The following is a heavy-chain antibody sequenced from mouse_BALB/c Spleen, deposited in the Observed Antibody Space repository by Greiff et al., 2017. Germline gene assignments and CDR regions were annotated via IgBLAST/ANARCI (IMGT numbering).Heavy chain of an antibody. Sequence: QVQLKESGAELAKPGASVKMSCKASGYTFTSYWMHWVKQRPGQGLEWIGYINPSTGYTEYNQKFKDKATLTADKSSSTAYMQLSSLTSEDSAVYYCARTTTGYFDVWGAGTTVTVSS. CDR2: INPSTGYT. D-gene: IGHD1-1*01. V-gene: IGHV1-7*01. CDR3: ARTTTGYFDV. CDR1: GYTFTSYW. J-gene: IGHJ1*01.